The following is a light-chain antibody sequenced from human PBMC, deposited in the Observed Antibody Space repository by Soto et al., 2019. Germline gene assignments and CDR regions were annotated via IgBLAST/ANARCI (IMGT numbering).Light chain of an antibody. V-gene: IGLV3-27*01. CDR1: VLAKKY. J-gene: IGLJ2*01. CDR3: YSAADNNVV. Sequence: SYELTQPSSVSVSPGQTARITCSGDVLAKKYARWFQQKPGQAPVQVIYKDSERPSGIPERFSGSSSGTTVTLTISGAQVEDEADYYCYSAADNNVVFGGGTKLTVL. CDR2: KDS.